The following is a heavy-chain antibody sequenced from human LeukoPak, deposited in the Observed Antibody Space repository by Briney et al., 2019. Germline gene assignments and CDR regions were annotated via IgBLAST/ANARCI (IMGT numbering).Heavy chain of an antibody. V-gene: IGHV1-3*01. CDR3: ARSTPYYDILTGYYGY. J-gene: IGHJ4*02. D-gene: IGHD3-9*01. CDR2: INAGNGNT. Sequence: ASVKVSCKASGYTFTSYAMHWVRQAPGQRLEWLGWINAGNGNTKYSQKFQGRVTITRDTSPSTAYMELSSLRSEDTAVYYCARSTPYYDILTGYYGYWGQGTLVTVSS. CDR1: GYTFTSYA.